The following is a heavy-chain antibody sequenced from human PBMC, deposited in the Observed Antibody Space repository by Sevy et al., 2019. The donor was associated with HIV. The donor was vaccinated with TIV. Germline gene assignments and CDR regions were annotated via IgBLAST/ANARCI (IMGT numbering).Heavy chain of an antibody. J-gene: IGHJ4*02. Sequence: ASVKVSCKASGYTFTNYEINWVRQATGQGLEWMGWMNPNSGKTGYAPQFHGRVTMTRNTSLNIAYMELSSPRSDDTAVYYCARDEQRPYYYGSGNMGHWGQGTLVTVSS. V-gene: IGHV1-8*01. CDR1: GYTFTNYE. D-gene: IGHD3-10*01. CDR2: MNPNSGKT. CDR3: ARDEQRPYYYGSGNMGH.